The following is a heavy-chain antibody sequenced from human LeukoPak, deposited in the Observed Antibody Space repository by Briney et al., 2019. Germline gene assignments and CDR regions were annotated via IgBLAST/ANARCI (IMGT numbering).Heavy chain of an antibody. D-gene: IGHD2-2*02. Sequence: QPGGPLRLSCAASGFTFSSYAMSWVRQAPGKGLEWVSAISGSGGSTYYADSVKGRFTISRDNSKNTLYLQMNSLRAEDTAVYYCAKEWEYQLLYFGSFDYWGQGTLVTVSS. J-gene: IGHJ4*02. CDR2: ISGSGGST. V-gene: IGHV3-23*01. CDR1: GFTFSSYA. CDR3: AKEWEYQLLYFGSFDY.